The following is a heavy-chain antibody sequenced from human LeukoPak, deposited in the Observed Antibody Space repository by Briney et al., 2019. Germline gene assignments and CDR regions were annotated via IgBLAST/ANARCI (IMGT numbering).Heavy chain of an antibody. CDR1: GYTFTSYY. CDR3: ARDRWAYVLRYFDWLLPTSWFDP. D-gene: IGHD3-9*01. Sequence: ASVKVSCKASGYTFTSYYMHWVRQAPGEGLEWMGIINPSGGSTSYAQKFQGRVTMTRDMSTSTVYMELSSLRSEDTAVYYCARDRWAYVLRYFDWLLPTSWFDPWGQGTLVTVSS. CDR2: INPSGGST. J-gene: IGHJ5*02. V-gene: IGHV1-46*01.